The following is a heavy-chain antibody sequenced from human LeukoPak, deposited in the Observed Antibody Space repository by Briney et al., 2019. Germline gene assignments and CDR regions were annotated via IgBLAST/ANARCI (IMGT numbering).Heavy chain of an antibody. CDR1: GYTFTSYA. V-gene: IGHV1-18*01. Sequence: GASVKVSCKASGYTFTSYAISWVRQAPGQGLERMGLSSTYNGNTNYSQKLQGRVTMTTDTSTITAYMELRSLRSDDTAVYYCARGGSPVYYYYMDVWGKGTTVTVSS. CDR3: ARGGSPVYYYYMDV. J-gene: IGHJ6*03. CDR2: SSTYNGNT. D-gene: IGHD6-6*01.